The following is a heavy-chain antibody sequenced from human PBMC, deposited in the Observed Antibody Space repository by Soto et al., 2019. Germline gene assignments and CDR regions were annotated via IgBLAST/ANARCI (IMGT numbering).Heavy chain of an antibody. D-gene: IGHD4-17*01. CDR3: ATSTVTTTFYYYYGMDV. CDR2: IYYSGST. CDR1: GGSISSYD. V-gene: IGHV4-59*08. Sequence: KHSETLSLTCTVSGGSISSYDWSWTWKPQGQGLEWIGYIYYSGSTNYNPSLKSRVTISVDTSKNQFSLKLSSVTAADTAVYYCATSTVTTTFYYYYGMDVWGQGTTVTVSS. J-gene: IGHJ6*02.